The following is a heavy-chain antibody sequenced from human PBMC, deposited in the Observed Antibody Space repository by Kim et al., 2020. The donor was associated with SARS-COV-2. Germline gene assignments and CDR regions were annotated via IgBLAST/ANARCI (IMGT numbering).Heavy chain of an antibody. CDR1: GGSISSSSYY. CDR3: ARHYDFWSGRDY. CDR2: IYYSGST. Sequence: SETLSLTCTVSGGSISSSSYYWGWIRQPPGKGLEWIGSIYYSGSTYYNPSLKSRVTISVDTSKNQFSLKLSSVTAADTAVYYCARHYDFWSGRDYWGQGTLVTVSS. J-gene: IGHJ4*02. D-gene: IGHD3-3*01. V-gene: IGHV4-39*01.